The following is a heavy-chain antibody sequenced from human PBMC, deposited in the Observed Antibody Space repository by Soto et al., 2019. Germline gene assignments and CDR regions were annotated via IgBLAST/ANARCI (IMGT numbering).Heavy chain of an antibody. V-gene: IGHV3-33*01. Sequence: QVQLVESGGGVVQPGRSLRLSCAASGFTFSNYGMHWVRQAPGKGLEWVAVIWYDGSNKYYADSVKGRFTISRDNSKNTLYLQMDSLRAEDTAVYYCARAAAGNSPFDYWGQGTLVTVS. CDR2: IWYDGSNK. CDR1: GFTFSNYG. CDR3: ARAAAGNSPFDY. J-gene: IGHJ4*02. D-gene: IGHD6-13*01.